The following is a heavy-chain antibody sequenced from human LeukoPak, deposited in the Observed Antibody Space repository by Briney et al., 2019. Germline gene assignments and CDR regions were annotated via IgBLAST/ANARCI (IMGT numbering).Heavy chain of an antibody. CDR1: GFTFSSYA. CDR2: ISSNGGST. CDR3: ARFGRFLEWLPGGDY. Sequence: GGSLRLSCAASGFTFSSYAMHWVRQAPGKGLEYVSAISSNGGSTYYANSVKGRFTISRDNSKNTLYLQMGSLRAEDMAVYYCARFGRFLEWLPGGDYWGQGTLVTVSS. V-gene: IGHV3-64*01. D-gene: IGHD3-3*01. J-gene: IGHJ4*02.